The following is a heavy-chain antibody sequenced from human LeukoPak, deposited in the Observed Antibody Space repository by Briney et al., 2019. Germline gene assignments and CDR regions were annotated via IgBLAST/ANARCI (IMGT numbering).Heavy chain of an antibody. D-gene: IGHD6-19*01. CDR2: ISGSGGST. J-gene: IGHJ6*02. CDR1: GFTFSSYA. V-gene: IGHV3-23*01. CDR3: AKSSGWVTHPRFYYYGMDV. Sequence: GGSLRLSCGASGFTFSSYAMSWVRPAPGKGLEWVSVISGSGGSTYYADSVKGRFTISRDNSKNTLYLQMNSLRAEDTAVYYCAKSSGWVTHPRFYYYGMDVWGQGTTVTVSS.